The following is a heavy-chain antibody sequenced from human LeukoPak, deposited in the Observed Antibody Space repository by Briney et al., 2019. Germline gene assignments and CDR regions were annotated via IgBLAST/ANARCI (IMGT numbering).Heavy chain of an antibody. CDR2: INSDGSST. J-gene: IGHJ4*02. V-gene: IGHV3-74*01. Sequence: GGSLRLSCAASGFTFSSYWMHWVRQAPGKGLVWVSRINSDGSSTSYADSVKGRFTISRDNAKNTLYLQMNSLRAEDTAVYYCAREGETGRWLQNSFDYWGQGTLVTVSS. CDR3: AREGETGRWLQNSFDY. D-gene: IGHD5-24*01. CDR1: GFTFSSYW.